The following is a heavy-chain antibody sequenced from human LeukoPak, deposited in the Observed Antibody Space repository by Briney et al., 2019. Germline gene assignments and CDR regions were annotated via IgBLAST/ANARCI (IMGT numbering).Heavy chain of an antibody. D-gene: IGHD6-19*01. CDR1: GFLFSNYA. V-gene: IGHV3-23*01. J-gene: IGHJ4*02. CDR2: ISSGGDST. CDR3: VKGPRPDITVAHTVEN. Sequence: GVSVRLFCTACGFLFSNYAMMWVRQVPGRGLEWVSTISSGGDSTYVADSVKGRVTISRDNSKNSLYLQMNTVRAEDTAVYYCVKGPRPDITVAHTVENWGQGTLVTVS.